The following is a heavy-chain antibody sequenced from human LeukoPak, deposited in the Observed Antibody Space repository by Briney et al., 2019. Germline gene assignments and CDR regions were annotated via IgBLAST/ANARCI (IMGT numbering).Heavy chain of an antibody. D-gene: IGHD6-19*01. CDR1: GGSISSYY. CDR3: ARGLNSGSFDY. J-gene: IGHJ4*02. CDR2: IYYSGST. Sequence: PSETLSLTCTVSGGSISSYYWSWIRQPPGKGLEWIGYIYYSGSTNYNPSLKSRVTISVDTSKNQFSLKLSSVTAADTAVYYCARGLNSGSFDYWGQGTLVTVSS. V-gene: IGHV4-59*01.